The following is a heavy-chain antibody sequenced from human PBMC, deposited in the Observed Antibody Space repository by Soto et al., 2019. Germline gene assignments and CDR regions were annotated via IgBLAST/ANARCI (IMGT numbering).Heavy chain of an antibody. D-gene: IGHD6-13*01. V-gene: IGHV4-4*02. CDR1: GGSISSSNW. Sequence: PSETLSLTCAVSGGSISSSNWWSWVRQPPGKGLEWIGEIYHSGSTNYNPSLKSRVTISVDKSKNQFSLKLSSVTAADTAVYYSARIYSISWSNLLDPWGQGXLVTVSS. CDR3: ARIYSISWSNLLDP. CDR2: IYHSGST. J-gene: IGHJ5*02.